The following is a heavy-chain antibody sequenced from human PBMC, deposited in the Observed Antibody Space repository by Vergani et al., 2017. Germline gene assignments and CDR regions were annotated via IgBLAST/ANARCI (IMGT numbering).Heavy chain of an antibody. J-gene: IGHJ6*02. CDR2: ISSSGSTI. CDR3: ARDQDDFWSGSGPRYYYYGMDV. V-gene: IGHV3-11*04. CDR1: GFTFSDYY. D-gene: IGHD3-3*01. Sequence: QVQLVESGGGLVKPGGSLRLSCAASGFTFSDYYMSWIRQAPGKGLEWVSYISSSGSTIYYADSVKGRFTISRDNAKNSLYLQMNSLRAEDTAVYYCARDQDDFWSGSGPRYYYYGMDVWGQGTTVTVSS.